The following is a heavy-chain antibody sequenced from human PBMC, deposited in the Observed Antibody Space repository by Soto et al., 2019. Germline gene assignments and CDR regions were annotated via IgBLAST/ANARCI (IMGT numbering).Heavy chain of an antibody. CDR2: IDWEDTK. Sequence: SGPTLVNPTPTLTLTCTVSGFPLSGSGMRVTWIRQPPGKALEWLARIDWEDTKLYSTSLKTRLTISKYTSKNQVVLTMTNVDPADAGTYYCARAFYGMDVWGQGTTVTVSS. CDR1: GFPLSGSGMR. V-gene: IGHV2-70*04. J-gene: IGHJ6*02. CDR3: ARAFYGMDV.